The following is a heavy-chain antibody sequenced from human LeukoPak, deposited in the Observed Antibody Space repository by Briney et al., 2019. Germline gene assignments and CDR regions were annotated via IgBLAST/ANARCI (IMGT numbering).Heavy chain of an antibody. CDR1: GFTFSTYA. D-gene: IGHD1-14*01. CDR2: ISGSGDNT. J-gene: IGHJ6*02. Sequence: GGSLRLSCAASGFTFSTYAMSWVRQAPGKGLEWVSGISGSGDNTFIADSVKGRFTISRDNSKNTLYLQMNSLRAEDTAVYYCATPTGLGYYYGMDVWGQGTTVTVSS. V-gene: IGHV3-23*01. CDR3: ATPTGLGYYYGMDV.